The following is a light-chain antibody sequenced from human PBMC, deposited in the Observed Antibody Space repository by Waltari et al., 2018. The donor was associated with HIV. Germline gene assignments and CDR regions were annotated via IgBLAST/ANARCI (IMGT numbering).Light chain of an antibody. CDR1: DSDFGLYNF. V-gene: IGLV2-14*03. CDR3: ASFTGDNTVM. CDR2: DVD. Sequence: AVTQPASVSGLPGQSTTISCTGGDSDFGLYNFVSWYQQHSGKPPKLILYDVDSRASGFSDRFSGSMSGNTASLTISGLLAEDEAHYYCASFTGDNTVMFGGGTEVTVL. J-gene: IGLJ3*02.